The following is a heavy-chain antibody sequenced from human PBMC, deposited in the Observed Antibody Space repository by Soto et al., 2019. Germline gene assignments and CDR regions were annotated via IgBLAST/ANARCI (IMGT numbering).Heavy chain of an antibody. D-gene: IGHD3-16*01. V-gene: IGHV3-74*01. J-gene: IGHJ4*02. CDR2: ISDDGARI. CDR3: TRGPRPSSIGMGAL. Sequence: PGGSLRLSCVASGFAFDQYWMHWVRQAAGKGLEWVSRISDDGARIDYADFAKGRFTIARDNAKNTLFLQMRSLRGEDTAVYYCTRGPRPSSIGMGALWGRGALVTVAS. CDR1: GFAFDQYW.